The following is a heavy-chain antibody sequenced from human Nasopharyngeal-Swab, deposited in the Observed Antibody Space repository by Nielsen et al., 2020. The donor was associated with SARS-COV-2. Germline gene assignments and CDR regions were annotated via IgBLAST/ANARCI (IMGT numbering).Heavy chain of an antibody. Sequence: WIRQPPGKALEWLAHIFSNDEKSYSTSLKSRLTISKDTSKSQVVLTMTNMDPVDTATYYCARIYCSGGSCYREPHWLDPWGQGTLVTVSS. CDR3: ARIYCSGGSCYREPHWLDP. J-gene: IGHJ5*02. CDR2: IFSNDEK. D-gene: IGHD2-15*01. V-gene: IGHV2-26*01.